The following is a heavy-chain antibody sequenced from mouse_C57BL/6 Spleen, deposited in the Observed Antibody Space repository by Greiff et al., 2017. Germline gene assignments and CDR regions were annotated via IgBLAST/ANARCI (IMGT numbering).Heavy chain of an antibody. V-gene: IGHV1-82*01. CDR3: ERSRDYGYDRRGYDAMDY. CDR2: IYPGDGDT. D-gene: IGHD2-2*01. CDR1: GYAFSSSW. J-gene: IGHJ4*01. Sequence: VQLQQSGPELVKPGASVKISCKASGYAFSSSWMNWVKQRPGKGLEWIGRIYPGDGDTNYNGKFKGKATLTADKSSSTAYKQLSSLTYEDSAVYVWERSRDYGYDRRGYDAMDYWGQGTSVTVSS.